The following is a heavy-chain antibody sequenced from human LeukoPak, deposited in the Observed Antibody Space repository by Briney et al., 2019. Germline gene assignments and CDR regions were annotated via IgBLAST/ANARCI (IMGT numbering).Heavy chain of an antibody. V-gene: IGHV3-30-3*01. CDR2: MSYDGSNK. J-gene: IGHJ1*01. D-gene: IGHD5-18*01. Sequence: GSLRLSCAASGFTFSSYAMHWVRQAPGKGLEWVAVMSYDGSNKYYADSVKGRFTISRDNSKNTLYLQMNSLRAEDTAVYYCASGARYGYFQHWGQGTLVTVSS. CDR1: GFTFSSYA. CDR3: ASGARYGYFQH.